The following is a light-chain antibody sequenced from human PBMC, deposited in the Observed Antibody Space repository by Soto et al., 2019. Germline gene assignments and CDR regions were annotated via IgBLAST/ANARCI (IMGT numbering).Light chain of an antibody. CDR3: SSSTSGNKAV. CDR1: STDIGGYNN. Sequence: QSALTQPASVSGSPGQSITISCTGTSTDIGGYNNVSWYQQHPDKAPKLLIYDVTHRPSGVSNRFSGSKSGNTASLTISGLQAEDEADYDCSSSTSGNKAVFGGGTQLTVL. J-gene: IGLJ7*01. CDR2: DVT. V-gene: IGLV2-14*01.